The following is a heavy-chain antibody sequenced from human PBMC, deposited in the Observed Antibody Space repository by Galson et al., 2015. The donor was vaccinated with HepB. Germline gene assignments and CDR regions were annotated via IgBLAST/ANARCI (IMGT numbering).Heavy chain of an antibody. D-gene: IGHD4-17*01. J-gene: IGHJ4*02. CDR3: AKDWYGSPRSIDF. Sequence: SLRLSCAASGFTFDDYAMHWVRQAPGKGLEWVSGISWNGGSIGYADSVKGRFTISRDNSKNSHYLQMNSLRVEDTALYYCAKDWYGSPRSIDFWGQGTLVTVSS. V-gene: IGHV3-9*01. CDR2: ISWNGGSI. CDR1: GFTFDDYA.